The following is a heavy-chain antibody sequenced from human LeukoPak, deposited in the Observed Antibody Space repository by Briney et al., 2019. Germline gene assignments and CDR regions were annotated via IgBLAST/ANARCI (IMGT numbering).Heavy chain of an antibody. CDR2: ISSSSSYI. Sequence: GGSLRLSCAASGFTFSSYSMNWVRQAPGKGLEWVSSISSSSSYIYYADSVKGRFTISRDNAKNSLYLQMNSLRAEDTAVYYCARTKALTIFGVAYDAFDIWGQGTMVTVSS. CDR3: ARTKALTIFGVAYDAFDI. CDR1: GFTFSSYS. V-gene: IGHV3-21*01. D-gene: IGHD3-3*01. J-gene: IGHJ3*02.